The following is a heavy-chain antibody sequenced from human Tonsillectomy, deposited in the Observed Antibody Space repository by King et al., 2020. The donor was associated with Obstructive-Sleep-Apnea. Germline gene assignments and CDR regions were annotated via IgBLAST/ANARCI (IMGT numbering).Heavy chain of an antibody. V-gene: IGHV3-23*04. Sequence: VQLVESGGGLVQPGGSLRLSCAASGFTFSNYGMSWVRQAPGKGLEWVSAISSGGGTTYYGDSVKGRFTISRDTSKNTLYLHMNSLRAEDTAIYYCAKGRTYCGGDCYWVDYWGQGTLVTVSS. CDR3: AKGRTYCGGDCYWVDY. J-gene: IGHJ4*02. CDR1: GFTFSNYG. D-gene: IGHD2-21*02. CDR2: ISSGGGTT.